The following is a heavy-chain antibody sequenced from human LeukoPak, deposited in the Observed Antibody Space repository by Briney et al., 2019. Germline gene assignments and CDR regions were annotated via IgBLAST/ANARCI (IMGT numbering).Heavy chain of an antibody. CDR3: AREIVGATEGY. Sequence: PSETLSLTCTVSGYSISSGYYWGWIRQPPGKGLEWIGSIYHSGSTYYNPSLKSRVTISVDTSKNQFSLKLSSVTAADTAVYYCAREIVGATEGYWGQGTLVTVSS. V-gene: IGHV4-38-2*02. J-gene: IGHJ4*02. CDR1: GYSISSGYY. D-gene: IGHD1-26*01. CDR2: IYHSGST.